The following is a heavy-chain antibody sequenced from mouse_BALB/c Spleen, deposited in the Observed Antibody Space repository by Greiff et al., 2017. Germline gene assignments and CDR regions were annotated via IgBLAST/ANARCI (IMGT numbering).Heavy chain of an antibody. CDR1: GFTFSSYA. Sequence: EVKLVESGGGLVKPGGSLKLSCAASGFTFSSYAMSWVRQTPEKRLEWVASISSGGSTYYPDSVKGRFTISRDNARNILYLQMSSLRSEDTAMYYCTRGSPWYFDVWGAGTTVTVSS. CDR3: TRGSPWYFDV. J-gene: IGHJ1*01. V-gene: IGHV5-6-5*01. CDR2: ISSGGST.